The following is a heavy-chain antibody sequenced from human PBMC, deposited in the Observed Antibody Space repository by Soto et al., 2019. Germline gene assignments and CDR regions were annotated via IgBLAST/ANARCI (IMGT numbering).Heavy chain of an antibody. J-gene: IGHJ5*02. CDR1: GGTFSSYA. D-gene: IGHD2-8*01. CDR2: IIPIFGTA. Sequence: QVQLVQSGAEVKKPGSSVKVSCKASGGTFSSYAISWVRQAPGQGLEWMGGIIPIFGTANYAQKFQGRVTITADESTSTAYMELSSLRSEDTAVYYCARALPGGDLDILLRVYAQYDWFDPWGQGTLVTVSS. CDR3: ARALPGGDLDILLRVYAQYDWFDP. V-gene: IGHV1-69*01.